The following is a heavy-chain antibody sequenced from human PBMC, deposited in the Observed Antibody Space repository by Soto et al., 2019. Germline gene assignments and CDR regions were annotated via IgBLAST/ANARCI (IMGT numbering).Heavy chain of an antibody. J-gene: IGHJ5*02. CDR1: GYTFTSYA. Sequence: SVKVSCKASGYTFTSYAMHWVRQAPVQRLEWMGWINAGNGNTKYSQKFQGRVTITRDTSASTAYMELSSLRSEDTAVYYCARDNSYDYVWGSYRYGWFDPWGQGTLVTVYS. CDR3: ARDNSYDYVWGSYRYGWFDP. CDR2: INAGNGNT. D-gene: IGHD3-16*02. V-gene: IGHV1-3*01.